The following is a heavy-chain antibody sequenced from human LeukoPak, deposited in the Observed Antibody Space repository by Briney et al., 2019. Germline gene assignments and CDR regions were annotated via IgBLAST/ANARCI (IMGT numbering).Heavy chain of an antibody. CDR3: ARTPYYYGSGSYSKVYNWFDP. CDR1: GYTFTSYG. V-gene: IGHV1-2*02. J-gene: IGHJ5*02. CDR2: INPNSGGT. D-gene: IGHD3-10*01. Sequence: ASVKVPCKASGYTFTSYGISWVRQAPGQGLEWMGWINPNSGGTNYAQKFQGGVTMTRDTSISTAYMELSRLRSDDTAVYYCARTPYYYGSGSYSKVYNWFDPWGQGTLVTVSS.